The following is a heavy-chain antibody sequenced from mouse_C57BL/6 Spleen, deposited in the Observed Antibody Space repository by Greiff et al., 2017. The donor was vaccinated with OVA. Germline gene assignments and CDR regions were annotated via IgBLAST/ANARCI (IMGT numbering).Heavy chain of an antibody. CDR2: IYPGDGDT. D-gene: IGHD2-5*01. V-gene: IGHV1-82*01. CDR3: ARGADYNNEDWYVDV. Sequence: QVQLQQSGPELVKPGASVKISCKASGYAFSSSWMNWVKQRPGKGLEWIGRIYPGDGDTNYNGKFKGKATLTADKSSSTAYMQLSSLTSEDSAVYFCARGADYNNEDWYVDVWGTGTTVTVSS. CDR1: GYAFSSSW. J-gene: IGHJ1*03.